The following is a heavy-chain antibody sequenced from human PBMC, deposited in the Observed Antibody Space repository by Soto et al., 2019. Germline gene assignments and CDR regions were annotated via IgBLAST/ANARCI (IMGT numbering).Heavy chain of an antibody. CDR3: ARDGSTYDSSGYLYFDY. Sequence: QVQLVESGGGVVQPGRSLRLSCAASGFTFSSYAMHWVRQAPGKGLEWVAVISYDGSNKYYADSVKGRFTISRDNSKNTLYLQMNSLRAEDTAVYYCARDGSTYDSSGYLYFDYWGQGTLVTVSS. J-gene: IGHJ4*02. CDR2: ISYDGSNK. CDR1: GFTFSSYA. D-gene: IGHD3-22*01. V-gene: IGHV3-30-3*01.